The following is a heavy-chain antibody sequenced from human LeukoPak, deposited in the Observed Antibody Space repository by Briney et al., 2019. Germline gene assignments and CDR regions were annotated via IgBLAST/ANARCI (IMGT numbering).Heavy chain of an antibody. CDR2: IYYSGNT. V-gene: IGHV4-59*01. Sequence: PSETLSLTCTVSGGSISSYYWSWIRQPPGKGLEWIGYIYYSGNTNYNPSLKSRVTISVDTSKNQFSLKLSSVTAADTAVYYCARDLATAATADRAFDIWGQGTMVTVSS. CDR3: ARDLATAATADRAFDI. CDR1: GGSISSYY. J-gene: IGHJ3*02. D-gene: IGHD6-13*01.